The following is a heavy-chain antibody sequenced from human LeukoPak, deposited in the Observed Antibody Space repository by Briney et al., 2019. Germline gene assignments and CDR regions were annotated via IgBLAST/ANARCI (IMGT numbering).Heavy chain of an antibody. V-gene: IGHV4-59*01. D-gene: IGHD3-16*01. CDR2: IYYTGST. CDR3: AKIGHGGHFDY. Sequence: SETLSLTCTVSGGSISSYYWGWIRQTAGMRLEWIGYIYYTGSTNYNPSLERRLTISIDTSNSHFSLKLSSVTAADTAVYYCAKIGHGGHFDYWGQGTLVTVSS. CDR1: GGSISSYY. J-gene: IGHJ4*02.